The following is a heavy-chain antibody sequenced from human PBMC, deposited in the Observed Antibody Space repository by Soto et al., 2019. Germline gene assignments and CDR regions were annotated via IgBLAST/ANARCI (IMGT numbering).Heavy chain of an antibody. J-gene: IGHJ4*02. CDR3: AKDPGGVTGTGDY. D-gene: IGHD1-20*01. V-gene: IGHV3-30*18. Sequence: VGSLRLSCAASGFTFSSYGMHWVRQAPGKGLEWVAVISYDGSNKYYADSVKGRFTISRDNSKNTLYLQMNSLRAEDTAVYYCAKDPGGVTGTGDYWGQGTLVTVSS. CDR1: GFTFSSYG. CDR2: ISYDGSNK.